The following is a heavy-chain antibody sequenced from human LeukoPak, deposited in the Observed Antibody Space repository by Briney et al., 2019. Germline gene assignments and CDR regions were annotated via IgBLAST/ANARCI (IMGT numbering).Heavy chain of an antibody. CDR3: ARRMGIWNAFDI. D-gene: IGHD3-3*01. CDR2: IYYSGST. CDR1: GGSISSYY. J-gene: IGHJ3*02. V-gene: IGHV4-59*08. Sequence: SETLSLTCTVSGGSISSYYWSWIRQPPGKGLEWIGYIYYSGSTNYNPSLKSRVTISVDTSKNQFSLKLSSVTAADTAVYYCARRMGIWNAFDIWGQGTMVTVSS.